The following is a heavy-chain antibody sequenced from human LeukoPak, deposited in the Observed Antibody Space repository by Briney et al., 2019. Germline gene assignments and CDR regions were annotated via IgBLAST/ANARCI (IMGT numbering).Heavy chain of an antibody. J-gene: IGHJ3*02. D-gene: IGHD1-26*01. V-gene: IGHV4-39*07. CDR2: IYYSGST. CDR3: ARAYSGSYYPTDAFDI. CDR1: GGSISSSSYY. Sequence: SETLSLTCTVSGGSISSSSYYWGWIRQPPGKGLEWIGSIYYSGSTYYNPSLKSRVTISVDTSKNQFSLKLSSVTAADTAVYYCARAYSGSYYPTDAFDIWGQGTMVTVSS.